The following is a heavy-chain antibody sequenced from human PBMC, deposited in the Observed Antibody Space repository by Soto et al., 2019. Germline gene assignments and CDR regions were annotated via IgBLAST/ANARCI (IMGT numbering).Heavy chain of an antibody. Sequence: QVQLVESGGGVVQPGRSLRLSCAASGFTFSDYGMNWVRQAPGKGLEWVAVISYDGTNKYYAESVQARFTISRDNSKNTLYLQLNSLRVDDTAVYYCAKSVRYCIGTSCSPEAFDVWGQGTVVTVSS. V-gene: IGHV3-30*18. CDR3: AKSVRYCIGTSCSPEAFDV. CDR2: ISYDGTNK. CDR1: GFTFSDYG. J-gene: IGHJ3*01. D-gene: IGHD2-2*01.